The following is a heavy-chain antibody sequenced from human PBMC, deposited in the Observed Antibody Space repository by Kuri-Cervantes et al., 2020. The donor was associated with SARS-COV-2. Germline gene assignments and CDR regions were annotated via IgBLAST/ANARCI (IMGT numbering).Heavy chain of an antibody. V-gene: IGHV2-5*02. CDR1: GFSLSTSGVG. CDR2: IYWDDDK. CDR3: AHRLEAVVGTLYYYYYYMDV. D-gene: IGHD6-19*01. Sequence: SGPTLVKPTQTLTLTCTFSGFSLSTSGVGVGWIRQPPGKALEWLALIYWDDDKRYSPSLKSRLTITKDTSKNQVVLTMTNMDPVDTATYYCAHRLEAVVGTLYYYYYYMDVWGKGTTVTVSS. J-gene: IGHJ6*03.